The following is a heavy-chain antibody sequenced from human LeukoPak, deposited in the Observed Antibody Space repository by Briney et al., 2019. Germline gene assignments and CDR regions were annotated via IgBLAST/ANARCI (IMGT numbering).Heavy chain of an antibody. Sequence: SETLPLTCTVSGVSVSSGSYYWSWIRQPPGKGLEWIGYIYYSQSTNYNPSLKSRVTISVDTSKNQFSLKLNSVTAADTAIYYCARTGEWFGEFDYWGQGTLVTVSS. D-gene: IGHD3-10*01. CDR2: IYYSQST. CDR1: GVSVSSGSYY. J-gene: IGHJ4*02. V-gene: IGHV4-61*01. CDR3: ARTGEWFGEFDY.